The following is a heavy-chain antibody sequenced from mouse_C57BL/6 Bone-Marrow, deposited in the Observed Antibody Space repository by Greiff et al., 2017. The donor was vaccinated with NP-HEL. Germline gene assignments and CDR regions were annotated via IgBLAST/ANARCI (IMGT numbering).Heavy chain of an antibody. CDR2: IHPNSGST. D-gene: IGHD2-5*01. CDR1: GYTFTSYW. Sequence: QVQLQQPGAELVKPGASVKLSCKASGYTFTSYWMHWVKQRPGQGLEWIGMIHPNSGSTNYNEKFKSKATLTVDKSSSTAYMQLSSLTSEDSAVYYCAILRPLGYSKRNWGQGTTLTVSS. V-gene: IGHV1-64*01. CDR3: AILRPLGYSKRN. J-gene: IGHJ2*01.